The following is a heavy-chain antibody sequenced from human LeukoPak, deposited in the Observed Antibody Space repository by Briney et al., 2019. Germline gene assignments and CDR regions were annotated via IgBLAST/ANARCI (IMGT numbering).Heavy chain of an antibody. D-gene: IGHD5-24*01. J-gene: IGHJ4*02. CDR1: GFTFGDYA. V-gene: IGHV3-49*03. CDR2: IRSKAYGGTT. CDR3: TSLYLGWLQSEYYFDY. Sequence: GGSLRLSCTASGFTFGDYAMSWFRKAPGKGLEWVGFIRSKAYGGTTEYAASVKGRFTISRDDSKSIAYLQMNSLKTEDTAVYYCTSLYLGWLQSEYYFDYWGQGTLVTVSS.